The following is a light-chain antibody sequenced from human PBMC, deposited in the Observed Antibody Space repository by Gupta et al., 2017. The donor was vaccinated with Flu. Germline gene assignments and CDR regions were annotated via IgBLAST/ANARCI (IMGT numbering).Light chain of an antibody. CDR1: QSVSRKY. CDR3: QQYGSSPLT. Sequence: ERRTPTCRASQSVSRKYVAWYQQKPGQAPRLLIYDAFSRETGIPKRFSGSASGTDYTLTISGLEPEDVAIYYCQQYGSSPLTFGGGTRVEIK. CDR2: DAF. V-gene: IGKV3-20*01. J-gene: IGKJ4*01.